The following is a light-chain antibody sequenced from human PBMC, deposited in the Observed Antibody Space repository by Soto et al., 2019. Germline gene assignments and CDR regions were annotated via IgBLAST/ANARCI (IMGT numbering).Light chain of an antibody. CDR1: QYISSW. CDR3: QQYNSQRA. V-gene: IGKV1-5*03. J-gene: IGKJ1*01. Sequence: DIQMTQSPSTLSASVGDRVTITCRASQYISSWLAWYQQKPGKAPKLLIYKASSLESGVPSRFSGSGSGTEFTLTVSSLQPDDFATYYCQQYNSQRAFGQGTKGEVK. CDR2: KAS.